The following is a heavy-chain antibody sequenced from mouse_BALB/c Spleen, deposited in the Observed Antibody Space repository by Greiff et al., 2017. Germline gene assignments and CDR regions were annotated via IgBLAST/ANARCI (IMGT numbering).Heavy chain of an antibody. CDR3: ARRDLYYGYDFYAMDY. CDR1: GYTFSSYW. J-gene: IGHJ4*01. D-gene: IGHD2-2*01. Sequence: QVQLQQSGAELMKPGASVKISCKATGYTFSSYWIEWVKQRPGHGLEWIGEILPGSGSTNYNEKFKGKATFTADTSSNTAYMQLSSLTSEDSAVYYCARRDLYYGYDFYAMDYWGQGTSVTVSS. CDR2: ILPGSGST. V-gene: IGHV1-9*01.